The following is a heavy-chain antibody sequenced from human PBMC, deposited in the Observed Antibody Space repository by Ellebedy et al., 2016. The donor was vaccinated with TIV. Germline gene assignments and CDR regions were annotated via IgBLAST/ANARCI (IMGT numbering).Heavy chain of an antibody. CDR3: ARSLLIFTFDKCYFDL. CDR1: GGSISGSSYY. J-gene: IGHJ2*01. Sequence: SETLSLTCTVSGGSISGSSYYWGWIRQPPGTGLEWIGNIFDTGSTYYNPSLKSRVTISVDTSENQFSLTLSSVTAADTAVYYCARSLLIFTFDKCYFDLWGRGTLVTVSS. V-gene: IGHV4-39*01. CDR2: IFDTGST. D-gene: IGHD3/OR15-3a*01.